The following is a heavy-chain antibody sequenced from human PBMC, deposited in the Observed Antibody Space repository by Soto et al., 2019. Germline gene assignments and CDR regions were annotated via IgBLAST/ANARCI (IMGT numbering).Heavy chain of an antibody. CDR3: TTAGSSGQYYYYYYGMDV. J-gene: IGHJ6*02. Sequence: EVQLGESGGGLVKPGGSLRLSCAASGFTFSNAWMNWVRQAPGKGLEWVGRIKSKTDGGTTDYAAPVKGRFTISRDDSKNTLYLQMNSLKTEDTAVYYCTTAGSSGQYYYYYYGMDVWGQGTTVTVSS. CDR2: IKSKTDGGTT. D-gene: IGHD1-26*01. V-gene: IGHV3-15*07. CDR1: GFTFSNAW.